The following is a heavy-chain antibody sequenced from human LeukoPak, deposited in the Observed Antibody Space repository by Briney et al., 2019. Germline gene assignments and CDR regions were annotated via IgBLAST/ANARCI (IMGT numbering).Heavy chain of an antibody. Sequence: SQTLSLTCTVSGGSISSGGYYWSWIRQPPGKGLEWIGYIYHSGSTYYNPSLKSRVTISVDRSKNQFSLKLSSVTAADTAVYYCARGRYSGSYNAFDIWGQGTMVTVSS. CDR3: ARGRYSGSYNAFDI. CDR2: IYHSGST. D-gene: IGHD1-26*01. J-gene: IGHJ3*02. CDR1: GGSISSGGYY. V-gene: IGHV4-30-2*01.